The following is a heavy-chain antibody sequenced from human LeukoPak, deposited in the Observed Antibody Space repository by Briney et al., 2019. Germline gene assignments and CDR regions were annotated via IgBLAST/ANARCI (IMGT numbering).Heavy chain of an antibody. V-gene: IGHV3-53*01. Sequence: GGSLRLSCAASGFTVSSNYMSWVRQAPGKGLEWVSVIYSGGSTYYADSVKGRFTISRDNSKNTLYLQMNSLRAEDTAVYYCARARRHFTDHTFDPFITIDYWGQGTLVTVSS. J-gene: IGHJ4*02. CDR1: GFTVSSNY. CDR2: IYSGGST. CDR3: ARARRHFTDHTFDPFITIDY. D-gene: IGHD3-3*02.